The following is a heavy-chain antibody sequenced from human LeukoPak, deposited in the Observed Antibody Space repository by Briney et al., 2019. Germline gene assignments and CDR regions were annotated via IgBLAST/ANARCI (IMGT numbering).Heavy chain of an antibody. Sequence: PGGSLRHSCVASGFTFSSYEMNWVRQAPGKGLEWVSYISSCGNSIFYADFVKGRFTISRDNAKNSLYLQMNSLRAEDTAVYYCGGTGSSGDPVVDYWGQGTLVTVSS. CDR2: ISSCGNSI. V-gene: IGHV3-48*03. CDR3: GGTGSSGDPVVDY. D-gene: IGHD3-10*01. J-gene: IGHJ4*02. CDR1: GFTFSSYE.